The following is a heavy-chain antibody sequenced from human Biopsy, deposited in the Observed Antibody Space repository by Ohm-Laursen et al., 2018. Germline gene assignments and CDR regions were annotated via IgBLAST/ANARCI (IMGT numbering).Heavy chain of an antibody. D-gene: IGHD3-22*01. J-gene: IGHJ5*02. V-gene: IGHV4-31*01. CDR3: ARGDYFDSNGYFWFDP. CDR2: IFNSANT. Sequence: SETLSLTCTVSGVSISSGGSYWSWIRRRPGKGLEWIGYIFNSANTYYNPSLKNLITISGDTSKNQFSLKLNSVTAADTAVYYCARGDYFDSNGYFWFDPWGQGTLVTVSS. CDR1: GVSISSGGSY.